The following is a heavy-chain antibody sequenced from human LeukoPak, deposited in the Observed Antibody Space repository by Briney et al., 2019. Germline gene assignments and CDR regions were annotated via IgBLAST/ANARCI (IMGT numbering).Heavy chain of an antibody. CDR2: INTNTGNP. CDR3: ARGAPNWGSPNAFDI. CDR1: GYTFTDYY. D-gene: IGHD7-27*01. Sequence: ASVKVSCKASGYTFTDYYMHWVRQAPGQGLEWMGWINTNTGNPTYAQGFTGRFVFSLDTSVSTAYLQISSLKAEDTAVYYCARGAPNWGSPNAFDIWGQGTMVTVSS. V-gene: IGHV7-4-1*02. J-gene: IGHJ3*02.